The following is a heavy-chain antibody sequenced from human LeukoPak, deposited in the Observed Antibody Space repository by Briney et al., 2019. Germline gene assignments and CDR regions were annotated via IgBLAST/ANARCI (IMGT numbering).Heavy chain of an antibody. CDR3: ARSIAAAGRGGAPGY. CDR1: GGSISSSSYY. Sequence: SETLSLACTVSGGSISSSSYYWGWIRQPPGKGLEWIGSIYYSGSTYYNPSLKSRVTISVDKSKNQFSLKLSSVTAADTAVYYCARSIAAAGRGGAPGYWGQGTLVTVSS. CDR2: IYYSGST. J-gene: IGHJ4*02. D-gene: IGHD6-13*01. V-gene: IGHV4-39*07.